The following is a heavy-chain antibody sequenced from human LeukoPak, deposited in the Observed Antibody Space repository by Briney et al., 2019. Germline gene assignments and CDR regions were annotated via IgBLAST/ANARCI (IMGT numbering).Heavy chain of an antibody. CDR2: ISAYNGNT. D-gene: IGHD5-12*01. Sequence: ASVKVSCKASGYTFTSYGISWVRQAPGQGLEWMGWISAYNGNTNYAQKLQGRVTTTTDTSTSTAYMELRSLRSDDTAVYYCAIHPRWLRSPYYFDYWGQGTLVTVSS. CDR3: AIHPRWLRSPYYFDY. J-gene: IGHJ4*02. V-gene: IGHV1-18*01. CDR1: GYTFTSYG.